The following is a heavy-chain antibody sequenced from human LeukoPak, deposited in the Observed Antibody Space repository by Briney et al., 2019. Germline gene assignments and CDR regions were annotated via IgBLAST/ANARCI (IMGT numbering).Heavy chain of an antibody. D-gene: IGHD3-22*01. CDR3: ARDPFLLGFFDY. CDR1: GGSISSGGYY. CDR2: IYYSGST. J-gene: IGHJ4*02. Sequence: SETLSLTRTVPGGSISSGGYYWSWIRQHPGKGLEWIGYIYYSGSTYHNPSLKSRVTISVDTSKNQFSLKLSSVTAADTAVYYCARDPFLLGFFDYWGQGTLVTVSS. V-gene: IGHV4-31*03.